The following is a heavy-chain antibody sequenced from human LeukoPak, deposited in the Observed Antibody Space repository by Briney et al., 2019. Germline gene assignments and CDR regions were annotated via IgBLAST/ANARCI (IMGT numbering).Heavy chain of an antibody. CDR1: GFTFSHYA. D-gene: IGHD3-22*01. CDR2: ISSSSSTI. CDR3: AREAPYYYDSSGYWWFDP. V-gene: IGHV3-48*02. J-gene: IGHJ5*02. Sequence: PGGSLRLSCAASGFTFSHYAMHWVRQAPGKGLEWVSYISSSSSTIYYADSVKGRFTISRDNAKNSLYLQTNSLRDEDTAVYYCAREAPYYYDSSGYWWFDPWGQGTLVTVSS.